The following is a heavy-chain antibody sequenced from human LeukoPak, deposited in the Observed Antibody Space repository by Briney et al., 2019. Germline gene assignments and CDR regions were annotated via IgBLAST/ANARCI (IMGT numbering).Heavy chain of an antibody. D-gene: IGHD1-26*01. J-gene: IGHJ4*02. V-gene: IGHV3-48*02. Sequence: QPGGSLRLSCAASGFTFTSTSMNWVRQAPGKGLEWISYISSSSRTVHYADSVKGRFTISRDNAKNSLYLQMNSLRDEDTAVYYCARARDGSYDYWGQGTLVTVSS. CDR1: GFTFTSTS. CDR2: ISSSSRTV. CDR3: ARARDGSYDY.